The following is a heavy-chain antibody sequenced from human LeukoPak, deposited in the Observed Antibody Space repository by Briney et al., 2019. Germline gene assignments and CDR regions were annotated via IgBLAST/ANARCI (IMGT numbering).Heavy chain of an antibody. CDR1: GYTFTSYA. CDR2: INAGNGNT. Sequence: GASVKVSCKASGYTFTSYAMHWVRQAPGQRLEWMGWINAGNGNTKYSRKFQGRVTITRDTSASTAYMELSSLRSEDTAVYYCASDCMNSSSWYLDYWGQGTLVTVSS. V-gene: IGHV1-3*01. J-gene: IGHJ4*02. D-gene: IGHD6-13*01. CDR3: ASDCMNSSSWYLDY.